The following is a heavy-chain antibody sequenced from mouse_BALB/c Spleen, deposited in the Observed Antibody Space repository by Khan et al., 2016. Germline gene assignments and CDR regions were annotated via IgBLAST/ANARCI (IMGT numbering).Heavy chain of an antibody. Sequence: VQLQQPGAELVKPGASVKLSCTASGFYIKDTYMHWVKQRPEQGLVWIGRIDPANGNTKYDPKFQGKATITADTSSNTAYLQLSSLTSEDTAVYYCARGWGYAMDNWCQGASVTVSS. V-gene: IGHV14-3*02. CDR1: GFYIKDTY. CDR2: IDPANGNT. D-gene: IGHD1-1*02. CDR3: ARGWGYAMDN. J-gene: IGHJ4*01.